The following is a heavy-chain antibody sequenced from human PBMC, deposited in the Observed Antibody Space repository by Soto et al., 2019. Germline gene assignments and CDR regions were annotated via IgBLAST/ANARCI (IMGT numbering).Heavy chain of an antibody. CDR1: GFSLGTSGVG. CDR2: IYWDDDK. V-gene: IGHV2-5*02. J-gene: IGHJ4*02. D-gene: IGHD1-7*01. CDR3: AHRRIGVSQWNYGDFDY. Sequence: QSTLKESGPALVNPTQTLTLTCTFSGFSLGTSGVGVGWVRQPPGKALEWLVIIYWDDDKRYSPLLRNRLTITKDTSKNQVVLTMTNVDPVDTATYFCAHRRIGVSQWNYGDFDYWGQGILVTVSS.